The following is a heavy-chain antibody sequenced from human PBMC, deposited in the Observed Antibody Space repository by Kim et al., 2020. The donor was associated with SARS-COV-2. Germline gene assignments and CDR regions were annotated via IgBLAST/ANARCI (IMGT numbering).Heavy chain of an antibody. Sequence: GGSLRLSCAASGFTFSSYAMHWVRQAPGKGLEWVAVISYDGSNKYYADSVKGRFTISRDNSKNTLYLQMNSLRAEDTAVYYCARLYDSSGYSSNYYYGMDVWGQGTTVTVSS. J-gene: IGHJ6*02. CDR1: GFTFSSYA. CDR3: ARLYDSSGYSSNYYYGMDV. CDR2: ISYDGSNK. V-gene: IGHV3-30-3*01. D-gene: IGHD3-22*01.